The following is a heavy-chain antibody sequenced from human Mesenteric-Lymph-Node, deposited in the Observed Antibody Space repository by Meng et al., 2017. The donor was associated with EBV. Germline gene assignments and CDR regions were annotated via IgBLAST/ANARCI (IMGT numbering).Heavy chain of an antibody. Sequence: LRLQDSGPGLVTPSQPLSLACPVSGGSMISGGYFWSWIRQPPGKGLEWIGYSFHSGSTYFNPSLKSRVTISVDRSKNQFSLKLSSVTAADTAVYYCARCIAAAGTSWFDPWGQGTLVTVSS. CDR3: ARCIAAAGTSWFDP. J-gene: IGHJ5*02. CDR1: GGSMISGGYF. CDR2: SFHSGST. D-gene: IGHD6-13*01. V-gene: IGHV4-30-2*01.